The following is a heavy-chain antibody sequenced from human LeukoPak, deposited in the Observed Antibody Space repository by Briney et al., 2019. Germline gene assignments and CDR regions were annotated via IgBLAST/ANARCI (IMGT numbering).Heavy chain of an antibody. CDR3: ATRGY. Sequence: SETLSLTCTVSGGSISSDYWQWIRQPPGKGLEWIGYIYNSGSNNYNPSLKSRVTLSIDTSKNQFSLKLTSVTAADTAVYYCATRGYWGQGTLVTVSS. V-gene: IGHV4-59*08. CDR1: GGSISSDY. CDR2: IYNSGSN. D-gene: IGHD3-10*01. J-gene: IGHJ4*02.